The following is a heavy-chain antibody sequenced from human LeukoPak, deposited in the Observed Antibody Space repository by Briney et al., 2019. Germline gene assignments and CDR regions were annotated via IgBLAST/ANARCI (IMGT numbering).Heavy chain of an antibody. CDR1: GGSMTNFY. V-gene: IGHV4-39*07. D-gene: IGHD4-17*01. J-gene: IGHJ4*02. CDR2: IYYSGNT. CDR3: ARAVTTVTSSGPYYFDY. Sequence: SETLSLTCTVSGGSMTNFYWGWIRQPPGKGLEWIGSIYYSGNTYYNPSLKSRLTISVDTSKKQFSLKLSSVTAADTAVYYCARAVTTVTSSGPYYFDYWGQGTLVTVSS.